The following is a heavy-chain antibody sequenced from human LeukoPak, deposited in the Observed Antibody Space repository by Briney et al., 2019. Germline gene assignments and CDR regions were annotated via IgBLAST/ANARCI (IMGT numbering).Heavy chain of an antibody. CDR1: GFTFSSYW. CDR3: ARGGYDYVWGSYPLPDAFDI. V-gene: IGHV3-74*01. Sequence: PGGSLRLSCAASGFTFSSYWMHWVRQAPGKGLVWVSRINSDGSSTSYADSVKGRFTISRDNAKNTLYLQMNSLRAEDTAAYYCARGGYDYVWGSYPLPDAFDIWGQGTMVTVSS. J-gene: IGHJ3*02. D-gene: IGHD3-16*02. CDR2: INSDGSST.